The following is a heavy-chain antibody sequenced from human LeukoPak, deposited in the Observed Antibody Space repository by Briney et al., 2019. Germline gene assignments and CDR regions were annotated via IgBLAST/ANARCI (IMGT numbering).Heavy chain of an antibody. CDR1: DYPISSGYF. D-gene: IGHD2/OR15-2a*01. V-gene: IGHV4-38-2*02. Sequence: SETLSLTCSVSDYPISSGYFWGWLRQPPGKGLEWIATMSHSGSTYFNPSLKGRVIVSIDASKNQFSLNLTSVTAADTAVYYCAREHCAGGYCYFLDYWGQGTLVTVSS. CDR2: MSHSGST. J-gene: IGHJ4*02. CDR3: AREHCAGGYCYFLDY.